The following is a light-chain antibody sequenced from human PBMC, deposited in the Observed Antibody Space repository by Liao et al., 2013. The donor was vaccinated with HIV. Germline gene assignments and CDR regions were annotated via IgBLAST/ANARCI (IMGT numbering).Light chain of an antibody. CDR3: QAWDNTFVA. CDR2: HNT. CDR1: TLGEKY. J-gene: IGLJ2*01. V-gene: IGLV3-1*01. Sequence: SYELTQPPSVSVSPGQTASITCSGETLGEKYACWYQQRPGQSPVLVIYHNTKRPSGIPERFSASNSGDTATLTISGTQPADEAEYFCQAWDNTFVAFGGGTRLTVL.